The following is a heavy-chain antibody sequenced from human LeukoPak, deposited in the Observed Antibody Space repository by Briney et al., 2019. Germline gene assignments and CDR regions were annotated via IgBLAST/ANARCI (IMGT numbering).Heavy chain of an antibody. V-gene: IGHV3-30*04. D-gene: IGHD2-2*01. CDR1: GFTFSSYA. Sequence: GGSLRLSCAASGFTFSSYAMHWVRQAPGKGLEWVAVISYDGSNKYYADSVKGRFTISRDNSKNTLYLQMNSLRAEDTAVYYCAKALSCSSTSCYYYYYGMDVWGQGTTVTVSS. CDR2: ISYDGSNK. CDR3: AKALSCSSTSCYYYYYGMDV. J-gene: IGHJ6*02.